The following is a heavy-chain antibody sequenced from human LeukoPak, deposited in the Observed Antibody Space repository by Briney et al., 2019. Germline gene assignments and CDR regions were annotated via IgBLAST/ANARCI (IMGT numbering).Heavy chain of an antibody. CDR1: GGSISSYY. CDR3: ARDRGGASGDDY. J-gene: IGHJ4*02. CDR2: IYYSRTT. D-gene: IGHD5-24*01. V-gene: IGHV4-59*06. Sequence: SETLSLTCTVSGGSISSYYWSWIRQHPGKGLEWIGYIYYSRTTYYNPSLKSRVTISVDTSKNQFSLKLSSVTAADTAVYYCARDRGGASGDDYWGQGTLVTVSS.